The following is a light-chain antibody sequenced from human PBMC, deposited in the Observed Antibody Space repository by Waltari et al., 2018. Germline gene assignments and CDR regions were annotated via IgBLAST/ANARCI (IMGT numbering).Light chain of an antibody. V-gene: IGKV3-11*01. CDR2: DTS. CDR1: QIISRA. CDR3: QHYVRLPAT. Sequence: EILLTQSPGTLSLSPGERANLSCRASQIISRARAWYQQKPGQAPRLLIFDTSKRATGIPARFSGSGSGIDFSLTISRLEPEDFAVYYCQHYVRLPATFGQGTKVEIK. J-gene: IGKJ2*01.